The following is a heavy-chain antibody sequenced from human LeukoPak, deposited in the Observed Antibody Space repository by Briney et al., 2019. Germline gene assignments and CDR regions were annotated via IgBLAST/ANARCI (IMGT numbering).Heavy chain of an antibody. CDR2: IYSRGST. CDR3: AGGGYGDSLYNWFDP. D-gene: IGHD4-17*01. J-gene: IGHJ5*02. CDR1: GGSISSSSYY. Sequence: SETLSLTCTVSGGSISSSSYYWGWIRQPPGKGLGWIGSIYSRGSTYYNPSLKSRVTISVDTSKNQFSLNLSSVTAADTAVYYCAGGGYGDSLYNWFDPWGQGTLVTVSS. V-gene: IGHV4-39*07.